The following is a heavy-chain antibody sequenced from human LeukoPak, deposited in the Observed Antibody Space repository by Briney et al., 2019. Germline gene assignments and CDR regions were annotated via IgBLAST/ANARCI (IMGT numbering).Heavy chain of an antibody. CDR2: VYHSGST. CDR3: ARLTGYGDYVDY. Sequence: PSGTLSLTCAVSGGSGGSISSINYWSWVRQPPGKGLEWIGEVYHSGSTNYNPSLKSRVTISVDKSKNQFSLKLNSVTAADTAVYYCARLTGYGDYVDYWGQGTLVTVSS. J-gene: IGHJ4*02. D-gene: IGHD4-17*01. CDR1: GGSGGSISSINY. V-gene: IGHV4-4*02.